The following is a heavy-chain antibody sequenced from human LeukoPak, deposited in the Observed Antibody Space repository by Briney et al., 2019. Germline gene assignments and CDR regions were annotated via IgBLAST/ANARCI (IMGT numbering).Heavy chain of an antibody. Sequence: ASVKVSCKASGYTFTGYYMHWVRQAPGQELEWMGRIIPNNGGASYAQKFQGRVTMTRDTSISTVYMELSSLISDDTAIYYCARGPVGPANAFDIWGQGTKVTVSS. V-gene: IGHV1-2*06. J-gene: IGHJ3*02. CDR3: ARGPVGPANAFDI. CDR2: IIPNNGGA. D-gene: IGHD1-26*01. CDR1: GYTFTGYY.